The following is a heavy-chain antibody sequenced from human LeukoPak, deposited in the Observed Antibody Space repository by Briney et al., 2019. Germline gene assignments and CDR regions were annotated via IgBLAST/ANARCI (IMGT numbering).Heavy chain of an antibody. CDR3: AKDQGPLRFLEWAYNWFDP. J-gene: IGHJ5*02. D-gene: IGHD3-3*01. V-gene: IGHV3-23*01. CDR2: ISGSGGST. Sequence: PGGSLRLSCAASGFTFSSYAMSWVRQAPGKGLEWVSAISGSGGSTYYADSVKGRFTISRDSSKNTLYLQMNSLRAEDTAVYYCAKDQGPLRFLEWAYNWFDPWGQGTLVTVSS. CDR1: GFTFSSYA.